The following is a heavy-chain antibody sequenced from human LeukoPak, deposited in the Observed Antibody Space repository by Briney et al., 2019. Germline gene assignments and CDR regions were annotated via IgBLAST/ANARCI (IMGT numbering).Heavy chain of an antibody. CDR1: GFTFSSYS. Sequence: GGSLRLSCAASGFTFSSYSMNWVRQAPGKGLEWFSSISSSSSYIYYADSVKGRFTISRDKAKNSLYLQMNSLRAEDTAVYYCARVVGGYFDYWGQGTLVTVSS. J-gene: IGHJ4*02. V-gene: IGHV3-21*01. CDR2: ISSSSSYI. D-gene: IGHD2-15*01. CDR3: ARVVGGYFDY.